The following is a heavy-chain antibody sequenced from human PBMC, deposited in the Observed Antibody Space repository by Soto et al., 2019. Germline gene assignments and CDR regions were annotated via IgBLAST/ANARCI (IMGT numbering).Heavy chain of an antibody. CDR3: AKDIQLWPHLYYFDY. Sequence: GGSLRLSCAASGFTFNSYGMHWVRQAPGKGLEWVAVISYDGSNKYYADSVKGRFTISRDNSKNTLYLQMNSLRAEDTAVYYCAKDIQLWPHLYYFDYWGQGTLVTVSS. D-gene: IGHD5-18*01. J-gene: IGHJ4*02. CDR1: GFTFNSYG. CDR2: ISYDGSNK. V-gene: IGHV3-30*18.